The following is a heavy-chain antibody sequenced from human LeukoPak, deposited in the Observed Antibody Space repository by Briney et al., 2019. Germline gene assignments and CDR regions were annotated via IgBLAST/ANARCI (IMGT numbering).Heavy chain of an antibody. V-gene: IGHV3-23*01. CDR2: ISGSGGST. CDR3: AKAMGTLDY. CDR1: GFTFSNYA. Sequence: PGGSLKLSCAASGFTFSNYAMTWVRQAPGKGLEWVSAISGSGGSTYYADSVKGRFTISRDNSKNTLFLQMNSLRAEDTAVYYCAKAMGTLDYWGQGTLVTVSS. D-gene: IGHD3-10*01. J-gene: IGHJ4*02.